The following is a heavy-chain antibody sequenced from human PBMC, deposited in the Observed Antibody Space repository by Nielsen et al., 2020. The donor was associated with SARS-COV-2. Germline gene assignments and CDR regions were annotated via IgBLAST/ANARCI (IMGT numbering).Heavy chain of an antibody. Sequence: GESLKISCAASGFTFSDYYMSWIRQAPGKGLEWVSYISSSSSYTNYADSVKGRFTISRDNSKNTLYLQMNSLRAEDTAVYYCANTKGGSLGELSPDYWGQGTLVTVSS. D-gene: IGHD3-16*02. V-gene: IGHV3-11*06. CDR1: GFTFSDYY. CDR2: ISSSSSYT. J-gene: IGHJ4*02. CDR3: ANTKGGSLGELSPDY.